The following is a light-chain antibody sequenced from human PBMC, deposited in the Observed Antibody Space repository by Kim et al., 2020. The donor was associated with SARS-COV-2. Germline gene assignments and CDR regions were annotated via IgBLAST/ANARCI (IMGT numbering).Light chain of an antibody. V-gene: IGKV1-16*02. J-gene: IGKJ4*01. CDR3: QQYSRDPPT. CDR2: VAS. Sequence: GSVGDRVTINCRASQGIRNYLAWYQQKAGKAPKSLIYVASSLRSGVPSKFSSSGSGTDFTLTISSLQPEDFATYYCQQYSRDPPTFGGGTKVDIK. CDR1: QGIRNY.